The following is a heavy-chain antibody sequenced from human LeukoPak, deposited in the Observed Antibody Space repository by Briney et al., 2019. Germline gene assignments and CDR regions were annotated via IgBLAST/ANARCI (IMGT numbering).Heavy chain of an antibody. CDR3: ARSSLGTITAGPFDY. V-gene: IGHV1-18*01. J-gene: IGHJ4*02. CDR2: ISGHQGNT. Sequence: GASVKVSSTASGYTFTTYGIPWVRHAPGQGLEWLGWISGHQGNTKYAQKFQGRVTMTIDTSTSTAYMELRSLRSDDTAIYFCARSSLGTITAGPFDYWGQGTLVAVSS. CDR1: GYTFTTYG. D-gene: IGHD5-12*01.